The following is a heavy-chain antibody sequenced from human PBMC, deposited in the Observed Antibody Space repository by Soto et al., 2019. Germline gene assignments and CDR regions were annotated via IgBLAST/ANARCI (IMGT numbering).Heavy chain of an antibody. D-gene: IGHD1-26*01. V-gene: IGHV4-34*01. CDR2: INHSGST. CDR1: GGSFSVYY. CDR3: ARVGSYYFDY. Sequence: PSETLALTCAVYGGSFSVYYWSWIRQPPGKGLEWIGEINHSGSTNYNPSLKSRVTISVDTSKNQFSLKLSSVTAADTAVYYCARVGSYYFDYWGQGTLVTVSS. J-gene: IGHJ4*02.